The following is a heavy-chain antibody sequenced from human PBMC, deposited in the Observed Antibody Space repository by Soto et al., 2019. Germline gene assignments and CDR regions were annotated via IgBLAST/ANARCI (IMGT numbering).Heavy chain of an antibody. D-gene: IGHD3-3*01. Sequence: SETLSLTCAVSGGSISSSNWWSWVRQPPGKGLEWIGEIYHSGSTNYNPSLKSRVTISVDKSKNQFSLKLSSVTAADTAVYYCARVPARITIFGVVINWFDPRGQGTLVTVSS. CDR2: IYHSGST. J-gene: IGHJ5*02. V-gene: IGHV4-4*02. CDR1: GGSISSSNW. CDR3: ARVPARITIFGVVINWFDP.